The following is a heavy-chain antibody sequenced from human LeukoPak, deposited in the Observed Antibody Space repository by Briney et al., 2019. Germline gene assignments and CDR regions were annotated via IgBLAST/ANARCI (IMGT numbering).Heavy chain of an antibody. Sequence: PGGSLRLSCAASGFIFNNYGMHWVRQAPGKGLEWVAVISYDGSNKNYADSVKGRFTISRDSSKNTVYLQMNSLRVEDTAVYYCARQRDYYYGVDVWGKGTTVTVSS. J-gene: IGHJ6*04. V-gene: IGHV3-30*03. CDR1: GFIFNNYG. CDR2: ISYDGSNK. D-gene: IGHD6-25*01. CDR3: ARQRDYYYGVDV.